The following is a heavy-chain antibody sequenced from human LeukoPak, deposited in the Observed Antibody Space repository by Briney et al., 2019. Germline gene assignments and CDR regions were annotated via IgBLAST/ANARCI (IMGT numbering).Heavy chain of an antibody. V-gene: IGHV3-30*18. CDR1: GFTFSSYG. Sequence: PGRSLRLSCAASGFTFSSYGMHWVRQAPGKGLEWVAVISNDGSKKYYADSVKGRFTISRDNSKNTLSLQVSSLRAEDTAVYYCANDRYSYAFEYSDSWGQGTLVTVSS. J-gene: IGHJ4*02. D-gene: IGHD5-18*01. CDR2: ISNDGSKK. CDR3: ANDRYSYAFEYSDS.